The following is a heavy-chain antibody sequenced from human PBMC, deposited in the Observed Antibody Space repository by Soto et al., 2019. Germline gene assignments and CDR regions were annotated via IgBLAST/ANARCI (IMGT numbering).Heavy chain of an antibody. Sequence: SETLSLTCTVSNVSISNFYWNWIRQSAGKGLEWIGRIHGSGSATYNASLRSRVTMSVDPSKNQFSLKVNSVTGADTAVYYCARSSHKESWFDPWGQGTLVTVSS. CDR3: ARSSHKESWFDP. CDR1: NVSISNFY. D-gene: IGHD6-13*01. CDR2: IHGSGSA. J-gene: IGHJ5*02. V-gene: IGHV4-4*07.